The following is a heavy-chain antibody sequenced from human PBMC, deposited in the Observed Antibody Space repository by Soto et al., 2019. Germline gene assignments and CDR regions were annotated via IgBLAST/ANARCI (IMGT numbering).Heavy chain of an antibody. V-gene: IGHV3-9*01. J-gene: IGHJ6*02. CDR3: TKCRSSWVETGMQV. Sequence: GGSLRLSCAASGFTLNDYAMHWVRQVPGKGLEWVSSIDWNAETLDYAESVKGRFTISRDNAKNSLYLQINSLRTEDTALYYCTKCRSSWVETGMQVRGQGTTVTVSS. CDR2: IDWNAETL. CDR1: GFTLNDYA.